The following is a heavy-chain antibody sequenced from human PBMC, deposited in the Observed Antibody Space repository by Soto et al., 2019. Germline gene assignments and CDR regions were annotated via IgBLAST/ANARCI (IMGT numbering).Heavy chain of an antibody. V-gene: IGHV3-21*01. D-gene: IGHD2-2*02. J-gene: IGHJ6*02. CDR2: ISSRSDI. CDR3: AREYTAWPLAYGLDV. Sequence: GSLRLSCVGSGFTFSTYSINWVRQAPGKGLEWVSSISSRSDIYYADSVKGRFTISRDNAKNSVSLQMNSLRAEDTAVYYCAREYTAWPLAYGLDVWGQGTTVTVSS. CDR1: GFTFSTYS.